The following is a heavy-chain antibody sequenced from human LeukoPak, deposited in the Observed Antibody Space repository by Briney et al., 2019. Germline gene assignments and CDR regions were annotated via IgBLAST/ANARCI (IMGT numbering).Heavy chain of an antibody. J-gene: IGHJ4*02. CDR1: GFTFSSYA. CDR2: ISGSGGST. Sequence: GASLRLSCAASGFTFSSYAMSWVRQAPGKGLEWVSAISGSGGSTYYADSVKGRFAISRDNSKNTLYLQMNSLRAEDTAVYYCAKDSDYCTIGVCYSGLGGFDYWGQGTLVTVSS. V-gene: IGHV3-23*01. D-gene: IGHD2-8*01. CDR3: AKDSDYCTIGVCYSGLGGFDY.